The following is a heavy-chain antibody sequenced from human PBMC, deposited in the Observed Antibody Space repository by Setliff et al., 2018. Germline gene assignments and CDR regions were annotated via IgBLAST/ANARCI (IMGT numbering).Heavy chain of an antibody. J-gene: IGHJ6*03. D-gene: IGHD1-26*01. CDR3: ASNPRKGRSGGYFYDDPYYYYMDV. CDR2: ISGSGSTI. V-gene: IGHV3-48*01. CDR1: GFTFSTYS. Sequence: GGSLRLSCAASGFTFSTYSMNWVRQAPGKGLEWVSYISGSGSTIYYADSVKGRFTISRDNAKTSLYLQMNSLRAEDTAVYYCASNPRKGRSGGYFYDDPYYYYMDVWGKGTTVTVSS.